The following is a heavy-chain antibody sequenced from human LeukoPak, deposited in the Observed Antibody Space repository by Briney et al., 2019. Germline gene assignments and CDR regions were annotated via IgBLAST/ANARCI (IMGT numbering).Heavy chain of an antibody. CDR1: GFTFSSYA. CDR2: ISYDGSNK. CDR3: ARDDYGDYAFDY. V-gene: IGHV3-30-3*01. D-gene: IGHD4-17*01. J-gene: IGHJ4*02. Sequence: LGGSLRLSCAASGFTFSSYAMHWVRQAPGKGLEWVAVISYDGSNKYYADSVKGRFTISRDNSKNTLYLQMNSLRAEDTAVYYCARDDYGDYAFDYWGQGTLVTVSS.